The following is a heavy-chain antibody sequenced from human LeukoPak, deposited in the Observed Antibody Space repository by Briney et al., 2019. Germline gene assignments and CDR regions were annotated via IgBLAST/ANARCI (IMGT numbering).Heavy chain of an antibody. CDR3: ARDPQVGATTPHDAFDI. CDR2: IYHSGST. J-gene: IGHJ3*02. Sequence: SETLSLTCTVSGGSISSSSYYWGWIRQPPGKGLEWIGSIYHSGSTYYNPSLKSRVTISEDTSKNQFSLKLSSVTAADTAVYYCARDPQVGATTPHDAFDIWGQGTMVTVSS. V-gene: IGHV4-39*07. D-gene: IGHD1-26*01. CDR1: GGSISSSSYY.